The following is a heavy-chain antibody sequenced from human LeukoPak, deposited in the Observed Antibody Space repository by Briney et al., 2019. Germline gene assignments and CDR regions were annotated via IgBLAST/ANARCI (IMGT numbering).Heavy chain of an antibody. CDR1: GYTFTSYG. CDR2: INPSGGST. J-gene: IGHJ4*02. V-gene: IGHV1-46*01. Sequence: ASVKVSCKASGYTFTSYGISWVRQAPGQGLEWMGRINPSGGSTSYAQKFQGRVTMTRDTSTSTVYMELSSLRSEDTAVYYCARGGRIAVAGTPADYWGQGTLVTVSS. D-gene: IGHD6-19*01. CDR3: ARGGRIAVAGTPADY.